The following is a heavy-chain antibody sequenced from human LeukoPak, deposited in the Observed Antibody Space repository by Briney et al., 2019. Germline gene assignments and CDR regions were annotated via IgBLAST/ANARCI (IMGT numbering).Heavy chain of an antibody. CDR1: GYTFTGYY. V-gene: IGHV1-2*02. J-gene: IGHJ3*02. D-gene: IGHD2-8*01. CDR3: ARVLEGDCTWPGVCGAFDI. CDR2: INPNSGGT. Sequence: ASVKVSCKASGYTFTGYYMHWVRRAPGQGLEWMGWINPNSGGTNYAQKFQGRVTMTRDTSISTAYMELSRLRSDDTAVYYCARVLEGDCTWPGVCGAFDIWGQGTMVTVSS.